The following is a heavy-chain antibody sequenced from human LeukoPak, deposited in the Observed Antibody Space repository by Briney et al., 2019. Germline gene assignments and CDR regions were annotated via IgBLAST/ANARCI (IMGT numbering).Heavy chain of an antibody. CDR1: GFTFSSYS. V-gene: IGHV3-48*01. CDR3: ARDYYYDSSGFELDAFDI. CDR2: ISSSSSTI. D-gene: IGHD3-22*01. Sequence: GGSLRLSCAASGFTFSSYSMNWVRQAPGKGLEWVSYISSSSSTIYYADSVKGRFTISRDNAKNSLYLQMNSLRAEDTAVYYCARDYYYDSSGFELDAFDIWGQGTMVTVSS. J-gene: IGHJ3*02.